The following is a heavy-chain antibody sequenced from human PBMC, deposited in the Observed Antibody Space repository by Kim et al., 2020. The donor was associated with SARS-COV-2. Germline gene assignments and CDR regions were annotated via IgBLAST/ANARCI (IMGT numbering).Heavy chain of an antibody. CDR2: SSDYYGGT. D-gene: IGHD2-2*02. J-gene: IGHJ2*01. V-gene: IGHV3-23*01. CDR1: GFTCSNYD. Sequence: GGSLRLSCAASGFTCSNYDMNWVRQAPGKGLEWVSSSSDYYGGTYADSVRGRFTISRDNSKNTVFLQMNSLRAEDTAVYYCSKSIPHWYFDLWGRGSPVTVSS. CDR3: SKSIPHWYFDL.